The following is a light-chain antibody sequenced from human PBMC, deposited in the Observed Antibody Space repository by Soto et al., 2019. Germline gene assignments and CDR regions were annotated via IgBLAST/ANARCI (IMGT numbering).Light chain of an antibody. CDR2: ANN. CDR3: ASWDDSLNGHLV. CDR1: ISNIGSHS. V-gene: IGLV1-44*01. Sequence: QLVLIQPPSASGAPGQKVTISCSGSISNIGSHSVNWYQQLPGAAPKVVVFANNERASGVPDRISGSKSGASASLAISGLQSEDEAVYYCASWDDSLNGHLVFGGGTKLTVL. J-gene: IGLJ2*01.